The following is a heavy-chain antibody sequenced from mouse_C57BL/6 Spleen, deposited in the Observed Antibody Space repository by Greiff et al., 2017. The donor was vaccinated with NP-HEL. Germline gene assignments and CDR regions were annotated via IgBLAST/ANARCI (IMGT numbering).Heavy chain of an antibody. Sequence: QVQLKESGPGLVQPSQSLSITCTVSGFSLTSYGVHWVRQPPGKGLEWLGVIWSGGSTDYNAAFISRLSISKDNSKSQVFCKMNSLQADDTAVYYCAKNYRYEYGFDYWGQGTTLTVSS. D-gene: IGHD2-4*01. CDR2: IWSGGST. J-gene: IGHJ2*01. CDR3: AKNYRYEYGFDY. CDR1: GFSLTSYG. V-gene: IGHV2-4*01.